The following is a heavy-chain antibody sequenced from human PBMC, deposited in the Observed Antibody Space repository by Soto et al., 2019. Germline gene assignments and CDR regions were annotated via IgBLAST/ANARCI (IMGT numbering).Heavy chain of an antibody. J-gene: IGHJ5*02. D-gene: IGHD3-3*01. CDR3: ARGALPYYDFWSGYYRGGWFDP. CDR2: MNPNSGNT. CDR1: GYTFTSYD. Sequence: QVQLVQSGAEVKKPGASVKVSCKASGYTFTSYDINWVRQATGQGLEWMGWMNPNSGNTGYAQKFQGRVTMTRNTSISTAYMELSSLRSGDTAVYYCARGALPYYDFWSGYYRGGWFDPWGQGTLVTVSS. V-gene: IGHV1-8*01.